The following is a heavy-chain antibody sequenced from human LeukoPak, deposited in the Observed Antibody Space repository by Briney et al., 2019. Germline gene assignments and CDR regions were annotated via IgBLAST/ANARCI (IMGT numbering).Heavy chain of an antibody. CDR1: GYSISSGYY. V-gene: IGHV4-38-2*02. D-gene: IGHD1-26*01. J-gene: IGHJ4*02. CDR3: ARDQFSGATTDY. Sequence: SETLSLTCTVSGYSISSGYYWGWIRQPPGKGLEWIGSIYHSGSTYYNPSLKSRVTISVDTSKNQFSLKLSSVTAADTAVYYCARDQFSGATTDYWGQGTLVTVSS. CDR2: IYHSGST.